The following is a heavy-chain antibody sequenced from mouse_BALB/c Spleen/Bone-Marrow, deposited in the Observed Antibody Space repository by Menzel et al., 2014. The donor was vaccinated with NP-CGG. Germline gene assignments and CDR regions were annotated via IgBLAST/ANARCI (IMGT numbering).Heavy chain of an antibody. Sequence: EVKLMESGGGLVQPGGSRKLSCAASGFTFSSFAMHWIRQAPEKGLEWVAFISSGSNITHYADTVKGRFTISRDYPKNTLFLQMTSLRSEDTAMYYCGRGDYWGQGTTLTVSS. V-gene: IGHV5-17*02. CDR2: ISSGSNIT. CDR1: GFTFSSFA. CDR3: GRGDY. J-gene: IGHJ2*01.